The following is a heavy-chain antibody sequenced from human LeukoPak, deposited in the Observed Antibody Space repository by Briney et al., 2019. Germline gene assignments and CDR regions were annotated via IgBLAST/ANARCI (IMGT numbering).Heavy chain of an antibody. CDR2: IYHSGST. Sequence: SETLSLTCAVSGGSISSSNWWSWVRQPPGKGLEWIGEIYHSGSTNYNPSLKSRVTISVDKSKNQFSLKLSSVTAADTAVYYCARALYSSGSGGMDVWGQGTTVTVSS. D-gene: IGHD6-19*01. V-gene: IGHV4-4*02. CDR1: GGSISSSNW. CDR3: ARALYSSGSGGMDV. J-gene: IGHJ6*02.